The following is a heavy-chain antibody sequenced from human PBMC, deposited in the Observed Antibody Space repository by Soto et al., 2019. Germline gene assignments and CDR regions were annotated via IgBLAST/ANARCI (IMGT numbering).Heavy chain of an antibody. Sequence: ASVKVSCKASGYTFTGYYMHWVRQAPGQGLEWMGWINPNSGGTNYAQKFQGWVTMTRDTSISTAYMELSRLRSDDTAVYYCARGTVLRYFDWLSVQNWFDPWGQGTLVTVSS. V-gene: IGHV1-2*04. J-gene: IGHJ5*02. D-gene: IGHD3-9*01. CDR1: GYTFTGYY. CDR3: ARGTVLRYFDWLSVQNWFDP. CDR2: INPNSGGT.